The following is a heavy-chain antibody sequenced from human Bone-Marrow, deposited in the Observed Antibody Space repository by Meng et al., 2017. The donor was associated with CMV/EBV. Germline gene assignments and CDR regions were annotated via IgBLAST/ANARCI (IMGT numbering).Heavy chain of an antibody. CDR3: ARDAGTIAVSGIGDY. V-gene: IGHV1-18*01. J-gene: IGHJ4*02. CDR1: GYIFTKYG. Sequence: ASVKVSCKASGYIFTKYGVNWMRQAPGQGPEWMGWIRAYNGDTMYAPKAQGRVTMTTDTSTSTAYLELRGLRSDDTAVYYCARDAGTIAVSGIGDYWGQGTLVTVSS. CDR2: IRAYNGDT. D-gene: IGHD6-19*01.